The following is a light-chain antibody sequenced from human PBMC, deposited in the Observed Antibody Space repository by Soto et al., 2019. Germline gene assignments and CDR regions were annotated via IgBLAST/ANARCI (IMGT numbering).Light chain of an antibody. CDR1: QSVSSN. Sequence: EIVFTQSPGTLSLSPGERATLSCRASQSVSSNLAWYQQTPGQAPRLLIYGASTRANGIPARFSGSGSGTELTLTISSLQPEDFAVYDCQQYNNWPPITFGQGTRLEIK. J-gene: IGKJ5*01. CDR3: QQYNNWPPIT. CDR2: GAS. V-gene: IGKV3-15*01.